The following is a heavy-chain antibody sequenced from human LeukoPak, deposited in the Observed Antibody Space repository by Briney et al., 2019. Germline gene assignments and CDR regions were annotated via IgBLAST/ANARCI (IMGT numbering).Heavy chain of an antibody. D-gene: IGHD3-10*01. J-gene: IGHJ4*02. V-gene: IGHV4-39*07. CDR1: GGSISSSSYY. CDR3: ARAYPLWFGGGSFDY. CDR2: IYYSGST. Sequence: SETLSLTCTVSGGSISSSSYYWGWIRQPPGKGLEWIGSIYYSGSTNYNPSLKSRVTISVDTSKNQFSLKLSSVTAADTAVYYCARAYPLWFGGGSFDYWGQGTLVTVSS.